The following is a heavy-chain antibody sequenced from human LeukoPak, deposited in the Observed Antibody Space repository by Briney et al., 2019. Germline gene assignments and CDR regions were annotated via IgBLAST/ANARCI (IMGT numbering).Heavy chain of an antibody. CDR1: GGSFSSYA. CDR3: ARVHSYCSTTSCLDY. J-gene: IGHJ4*02. D-gene: IGHD2-2*01. CDR2: ISAYNGNA. Sequence: ASVKVSCKASGGSFSSYAISWVRQAPGQGLEWMGWISAYNGNANYAQKFQGRVTMTTDTSTSTGYMELRSLRSDDTAVYYCARVHSYCSTTSCLDYWGQGTLVTVSS. V-gene: IGHV1-18*01.